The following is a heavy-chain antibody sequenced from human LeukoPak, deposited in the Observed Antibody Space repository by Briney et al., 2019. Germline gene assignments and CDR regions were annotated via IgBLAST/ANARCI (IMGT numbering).Heavy chain of an antibody. V-gene: IGHV4-59*08. D-gene: IGHD4-23*01. CDR2: IYDSGYT. CDR3: ARLNKAGGSHRDFDC. CDR1: GASIRTYH. Sequence: SETLSLTCTVSGASIRTYHWSWFRQSPGKGLEWTASIYDSGYTNYSPSLKTRTTISVDTSNNQFSLRLTSVTAADAAVYYCARLNKAGGSHRDFDCWGQGTLVTVSS. J-gene: IGHJ4*02.